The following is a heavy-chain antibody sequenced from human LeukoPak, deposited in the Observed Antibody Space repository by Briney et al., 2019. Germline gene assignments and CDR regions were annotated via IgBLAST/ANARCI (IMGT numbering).Heavy chain of an antibody. Sequence: GGSLRLSCAASGFTFSSYGMHWVRQAPGKGLERVAVISYDGSNKYYADSVKGRFTISRDNAKNSLYLQMNSLRAEDTAVYYCATTMIVADYWGQGTLVTVSS. J-gene: IGHJ4*02. CDR3: ATTMIVADY. V-gene: IGHV3-30*03. CDR1: GFTFSSYG. CDR2: ISYDGSNK. D-gene: IGHD3-22*01.